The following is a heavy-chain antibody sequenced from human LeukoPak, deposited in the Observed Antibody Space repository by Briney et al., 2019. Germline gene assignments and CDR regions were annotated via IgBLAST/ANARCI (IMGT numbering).Heavy chain of an antibody. V-gene: IGHV3-21*01. D-gene: IGHD5-12*01. J-gene: IGHJ3*02. CDR1: GFTLSNYN. CDR2: ISSSSNYI. CDR3: ARGGDIVATITLGAFDI. Sequence: PGGSLRLSCAASGFTLSNYNMNWVRQAPGKGLEWVSSISSSSNYIYYADSVKGRFTISRDNAKNSLYLQMNSLRAEDTAVYYCARGGDIVATITLGAFDIWGQGTMVTVSS.